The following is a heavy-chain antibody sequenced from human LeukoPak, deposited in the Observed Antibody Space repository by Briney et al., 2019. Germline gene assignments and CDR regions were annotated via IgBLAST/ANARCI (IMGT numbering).Heavy chain of an antibody. CDR1: GYSISSGYY. Sequence: PSETLSLTCTVPGYSISSGYYWGWIRQPPGKGLEWIGSIYHSGSTYYNPSLKSRVTISVDTSKNQFSLKLSSVTAADTAVYYCARVDNWFDPWGQGTLVTVSS. CDR3: ARVDNWFDP. V-gene: IGHV4-38-2*02. J-gene: IGHJ5*02. CDR2: IYHSGST.